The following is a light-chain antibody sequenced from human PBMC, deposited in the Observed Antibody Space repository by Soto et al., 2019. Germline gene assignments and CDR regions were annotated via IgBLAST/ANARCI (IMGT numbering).Light chain of an antibody. Sequence: EIVMTQSPATLSVSPGDSVTLSCRASQNIGSSLAWYQQKSCQAPRILIYGASTRATGVRPRFSGRGSGTEFTLTISNLQSEDSAVYYCQQYNNWPPRTFGPGTKVDI. J-gene: IGKJ1*01. CDR3: QQYNNWPPRT. CDR2: GAS. CDR1: QNIGSS. V-gene: IGKV3-15*01.